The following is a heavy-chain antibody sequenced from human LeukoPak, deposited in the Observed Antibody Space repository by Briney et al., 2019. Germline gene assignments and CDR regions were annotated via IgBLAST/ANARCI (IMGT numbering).Heavy chain of an antibody. D-gene: IGHD1-1*01. Sequence: SETLSLTCAVYGGSFSGYYWSWIRQPPGKGLEWIGEINHSESTNYNPSLKSRVTISVDTSKNQFSLKLSSVTAADTAVYYCARGGGPTGYYFDYWGQGTLVTVSS. CDR1: GGSFSGYY. CDR3: ARGGGPTGYYFDY. V-gene: IGHV4-34*01. CDR2: INHSEST. J-gene: IGHJ4*02.